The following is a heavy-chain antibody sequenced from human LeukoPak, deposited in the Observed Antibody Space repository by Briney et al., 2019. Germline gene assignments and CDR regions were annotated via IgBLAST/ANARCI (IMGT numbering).Heavy chain of an antibody. CDR2: FDPEDGET. Sequence: ASVKVSCKVSGYTLTELSMRWVRQAPGKGLEWMGGFDPEDGETIYAQKFQGRVTMTEDTSTDTAYMELSSLRSEDTAVYYCATDRPGTTPYYYYGMDVWGQGTTVTVSS. D-gene: IGHD1-7*01. CDR1: GYTLTELS. V-gene: IGHV1-24*01. J-gene: IGHJ6*02. CDR3: ATDRPGTTPYYYYGMDV.